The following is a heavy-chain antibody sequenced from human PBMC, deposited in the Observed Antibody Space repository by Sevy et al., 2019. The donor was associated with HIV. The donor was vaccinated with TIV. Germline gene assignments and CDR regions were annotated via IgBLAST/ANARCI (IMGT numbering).Heavy chain of an antibody. CDR2: IKQDGSES. V-gene: IGHV3-7*03. Sequence: GGSLRLSCVASGFTFNNFWMAWVRQAPGKGLEWFANIKQDGSESNHVVSVKGRFTISRDNAKNSLYLQMNSQTAEDKAVYYCARDVGGGYFDYWGQGTLVTVSS. D-gene: IGHD1-26*01. J-gene: IGHJ4*01. CDR1: GFTFNNFW. CDR3: ARDVGGGYFDY.